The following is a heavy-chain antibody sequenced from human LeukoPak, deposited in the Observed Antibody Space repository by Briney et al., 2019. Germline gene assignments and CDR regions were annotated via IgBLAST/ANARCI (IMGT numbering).Heavy chain of an antibody. Sequence: SVKVSCKASGGTFSSYAISWVRQAPGQGLEWMGGIIPIFGTANYAQKFQGRVTITTDESTSTAYMELSSLRSEDTAVYYCARDTFVVAAPSYFDYWGQGTLVTVSP. CDR1: GGTFSSYA. CDR3: ARDTFVVAAPSYFDY. D-gene: IGHD2-15*01. V-gene: IGHV1-69*05. J-gene: IGHJ4*02. CDR2: IIPIFGTA.